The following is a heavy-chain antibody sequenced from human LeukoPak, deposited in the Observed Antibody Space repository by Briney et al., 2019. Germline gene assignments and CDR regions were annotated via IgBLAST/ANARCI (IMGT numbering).Heavy chain of an antibody. J-gene: IGHJ6*02. CDR3: ARGLDFWSGYNIPYYYYYGMDV. CDR2: INHSGST. D-gene: IGHD3-3*01. Sequence: GSLRLSCAASGFTFNYAWMSWVRQVPGKGLEWIGEINHSGSTNYNPSLKSRVTISVDTSKNQFSLKLSSVTAADTAVYYCARGLDFWSGYNIPYYYYYGMDVWGQGTTVTVSS. CDR1: GFTFNYAW. V-gene: IGHV4-34*01.